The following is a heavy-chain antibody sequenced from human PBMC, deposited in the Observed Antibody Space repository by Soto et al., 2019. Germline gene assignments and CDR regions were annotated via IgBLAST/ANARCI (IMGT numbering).Heavy chain of an antibody. J-gene: IGHJ4*01. CDR1: GFTFDDYA. CDR3: AREDGIAGETSAFDY. CDR2: ITWNSGKI. D-gene: IGHD1-26*01. Sequence: GGSLRLSCTASGFTFDDYAMHWVRQGPGRGLEWVSGITWNSGKIAYADSVKGRFTIARDDDNNSLYLQMNSLRPEDTALYYCAREDGIAGETSAFDYWGHGTPVTVSS. V-gene: IGHV3-9*01.